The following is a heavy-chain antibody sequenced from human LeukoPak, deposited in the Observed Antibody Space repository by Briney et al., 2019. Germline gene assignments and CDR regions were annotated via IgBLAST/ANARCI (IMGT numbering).Heavy chain of an antibody. CDR2: ISGSGGST. Sequence: PGGSLRLSCAASGFTFSSYAMSWVRQAPGKGLDGVSAISGSGGSTYYADSVKGRFTISRDNSKNTLYLQMNSLRAEDTAVHYCAKGRSTYYYDSSGYWDPDYWGQGTLVTVSS. CDR3: AKGRSTYYYDSSGYWDPDY. D-gene: IGHD3-22*01. CDR1: GFTFSSYA. V-gene: IGHV3-23*01. J-gene: IGHJ4*02.